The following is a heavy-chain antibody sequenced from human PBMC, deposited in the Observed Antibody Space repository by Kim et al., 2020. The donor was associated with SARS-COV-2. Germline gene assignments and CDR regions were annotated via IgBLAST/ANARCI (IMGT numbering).Heavy chain of an antibody. D-gene: IGHD1-7*01. V-gene: IGHV3-21*01. CDR1: GFTFSSYS. CDR2: ISSSSSYI. Sequence: GGSLRLSCAASGFTFSSYSMNWVRQAPGKGLEWVSSISSSSSYIYYADSVKGRFTISRDNAKNSLYLQMNSLRAEDTAVYYCARAQLELGPKYNWFDPWGQGTLVTVSS. CDR3: ARAQLELGPKYNWFDP. J-gene: IGHJ5*02.